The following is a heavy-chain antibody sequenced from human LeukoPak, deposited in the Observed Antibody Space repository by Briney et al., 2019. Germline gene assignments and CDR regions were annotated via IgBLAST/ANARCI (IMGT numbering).Heavy chain of an antibody. V-gene: IGHV1-18*01. CDR2: ISAYNGNT. J-gene: IGHJ6*02. CDR1: GYTFTSYG. D-gene: IGHD3/OR15-3a*01. CDR3: ARDMIFGVVIDYYYGMDV. Sequence: ASVKVSCKASGYTFTSYGISWVRQAPGQGLEWMGWISAYNGNTNCAQKLQGRVTMTTDTSTSTAYMELRSLRSDDTAVYYCARDMIFGVVIDYYYGMDVWGQGTTVTVSS.